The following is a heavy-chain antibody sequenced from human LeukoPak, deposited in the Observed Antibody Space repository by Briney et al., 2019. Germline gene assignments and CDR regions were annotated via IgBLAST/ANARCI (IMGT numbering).Heavy chain of an antibody. Sequence: ASVKVSCKASGYTFTSYGISWVRQAPGQGLEWMGWISAYNVNTNYAQKLQGRVTMTTDTSTSTAYMELRSLRSDDTAVYYCARDLSMFGEPDFDYWGQGTLVTVSS. J-gene: IGHJ4*02. D-gene: IGHD3-10*02. CDR3: ARDLSMFGEPDFDY. CDR1: GYTFTSYG. CDR2: ISAYNVNT. V-gene: IGHV1-18*01.